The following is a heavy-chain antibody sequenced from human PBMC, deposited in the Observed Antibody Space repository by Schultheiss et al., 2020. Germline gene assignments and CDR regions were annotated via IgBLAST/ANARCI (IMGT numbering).Heavy chain of an antibody. V-gene: IGHV3-23*01. CDR3: VSFYGYGDSNY. J-gene: IGHJ4*02. CDR2: ISGSGGST. CDR1: GFTFSSYA. Sequence: GGSLRLSCAASGFTFSSYAMSWVRQAPGKGLEWVSAISGSGGSTYYADSVKGRFTISRDNAKNTLYLQMNSLRAEDTALYYCVSFYGYGDSNYWGQGTLVTVSS. D-gene: IGHD4-17*01.